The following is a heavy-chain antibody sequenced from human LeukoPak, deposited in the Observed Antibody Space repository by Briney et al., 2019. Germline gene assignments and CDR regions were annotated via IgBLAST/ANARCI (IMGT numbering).Heavy chain of an antibody. D-gene: IGHD2-2*01. CDR3: ARQYCSSTSCFPLP. CDR1: GGSFSGYY. CDR2: INHSGST. Sequence: PSETLSLTCAVYGGSFSGYYWSWIRQPPGKGLEWIGEINHSGSTNYNPSLKSRVTISVDTSKNQFSLKLSSVTAADTAVYYCARQYCSSTSCFPLPWGQGTLVTVSS. J-gene: IGHJ5*02. V-gene: IGHV4-34*01.